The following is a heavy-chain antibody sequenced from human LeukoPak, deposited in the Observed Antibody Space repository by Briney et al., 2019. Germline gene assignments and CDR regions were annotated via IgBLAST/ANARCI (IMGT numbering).Heavy chain of an antibody. J-gene: IGHJ4*02. CDR1: GFNFGTYW. CDR2: INTGGRSR. Sequence: GGSLRLSCEASGFNFGTYWMPWIRQAPGKGLVWVSRINTGGRSRMYADSVKGRVTIPRDNAKNTLYLQMNSLSDEDTAVYYCAREHHDILSRVGFDYWPQGPLVSVS. CDR3: AREHHDILSRVGFDY. V-gene: IGHV3-74*03. D-gene: IGHD3-9*01.